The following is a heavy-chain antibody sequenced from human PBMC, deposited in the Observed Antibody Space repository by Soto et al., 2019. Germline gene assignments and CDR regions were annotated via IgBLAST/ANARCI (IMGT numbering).Heavy chain of an antibody. D-gene: IGHD2-21*02. Sequence: PGGSLRLSCAASGFTVSSNYMSWVRQAPGKGLEWVSVIYSGGSTYYADSVKGRFTISRDNSKNTLYLQMNSLRAEDTAVYYCARSAYCGGDCYSDPFDYWGQGTLVTVSS. CDR1: GFTVSSNY. J-gene: IGHJ4*02. CDR3: ARSAYCGGDCYSDPFDY. V-gene: IGHV3-53*01. CDR2: IYSGGST.